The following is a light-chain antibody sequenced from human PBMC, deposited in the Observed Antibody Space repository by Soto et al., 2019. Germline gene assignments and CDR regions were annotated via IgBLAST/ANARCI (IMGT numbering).Light chain of an antibody. CDR1: QSVSSSN. Sequence: IGLTQSPGTLSLSPGERATLSCRASQSVSSSNLAWYQQKPAQAPRLLIYAASTRATGIPARFSGSGSGTEFTLTISSLQSEDFAVYYCQQYNNWPRTFGQGTKVDI. V-gene: IGKV3-15*01. CDR2: AAS. CDR3: QQYNNWPRT. J-gene: IGKJ1*01.